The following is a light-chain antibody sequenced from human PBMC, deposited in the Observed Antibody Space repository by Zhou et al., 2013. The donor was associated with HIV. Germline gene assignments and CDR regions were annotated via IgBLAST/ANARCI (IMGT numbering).Light chain of an antibody. CDR2: DAS. J-gene: IGKJ4*01. CDR3: QQYNRWPPLT. Sequence: EIVLTQSPATLSLSPGERATLSCRASQSVSSYLAWYQQKPGQAPRLLIYDASNRATGIPARFSGSGSGTEFTLSIANLQSEDVAVYYCQQYNRWPPLTFGGGTQVEI. V-gene: IGKV3D-15*01. CDR1: QSVSSY.